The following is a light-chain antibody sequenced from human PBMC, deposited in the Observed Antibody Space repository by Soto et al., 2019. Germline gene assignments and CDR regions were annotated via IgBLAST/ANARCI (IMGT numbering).Light chain of an antibody. CDR1: SSNIGAGYD. CDR3: QSYDSSLSAYV. J-gene: IGLJ1*01. CDR2: GNS. V-gene: IGLV1-40*01. Sequence: QSVLPQPPSVSGAPGQRVTISCTGSSSNIGAGYDVHWYQQLPGTAPKLLIYGNSNRPSGVPDRFSGSKSGTSASLAITGLQADDDADYYCQSYDSSLSAYVFGTGTKLTVL.